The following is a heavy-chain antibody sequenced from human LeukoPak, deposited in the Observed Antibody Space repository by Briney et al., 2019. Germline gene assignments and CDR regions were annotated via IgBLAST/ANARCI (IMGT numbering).Heavy chain of an antibody. V-gene: IGHV3-74*01. J-gene: IGHJ6*03. CDR3: ARGDYDFWSGYPYYYYYMDV. D-gene: IGHD3-3*01. CDR2: INSDGSST. Sequence: GGSLRLSCAASGFTFSSYWMHWVHQAPGKGLVWVSRINSDGSSTSYADSVKGRFTISRDNAKNTLYLQMNSLRAEDTAVYYCARGDYDFWSGYPYYYYYMDVWGKGTTVTVSS. CDR1: GFTFSSYW.